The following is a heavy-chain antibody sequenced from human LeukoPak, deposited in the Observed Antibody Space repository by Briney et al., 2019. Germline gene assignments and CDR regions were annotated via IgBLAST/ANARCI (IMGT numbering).Heavy chain of an antibody. D-gene: IGHD3-9*01. J-gene: IGHJ4*02. CDR1: GFTFSSYE. V-gene: IGHV3-48*03. CDR2: ISSSGSTI. Sequence: GGSLRLSCAASGFTFSSYEMNWVRQAPGKGLEWASYISSSGSTIYYADSVKGRFTISRDNAKNSLYLQMNSLRAEGTAVYYCAREYTYYDILTGYYDRVLDYWGQGTLVTVSS. CDR3: AREYTYYDILTGYYDRVLDY.